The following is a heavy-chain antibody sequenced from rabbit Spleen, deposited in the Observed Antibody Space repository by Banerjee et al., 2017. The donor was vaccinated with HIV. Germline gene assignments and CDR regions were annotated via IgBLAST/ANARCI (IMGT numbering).Heavy chain of an antibody. CDR1: GFTLSSYYM. Sequence: QEQLEESAGGLVQPGGSLKLSCKASGFTLSSYYMNWVRQAPGKGLEWIACINIVTGKSVYASWAKGRFTMSRTSSTTVTLQMTSLTAADTATYFCARDIRGAYGMDLWGPGTLVTVS. V-gene: IGHV1S45*01. CDR2: INIVTGKS. J-gene: IGHJ6*01. D-gene: IGHD1-1*01. CDR3: ARDIRGAYGMDL.